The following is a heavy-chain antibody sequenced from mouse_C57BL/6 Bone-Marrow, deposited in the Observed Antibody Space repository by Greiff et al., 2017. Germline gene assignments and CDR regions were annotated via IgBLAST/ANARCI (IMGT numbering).Heavy chain of an antibody. CDR3: TTGPYGSADY. CDR1: GFNIKDDY. D-gene: IGHD1-1*01. Sequence: EVQLKESGAELVRPGASVKLSCTASGFNIKDDYMHWVKQRPEQGLEWIGWIDPENGDTEYASKFQGKATITADTSSNTAYLQLSSLTSEDTAVYYCTTGPYGSADYWGQGTTLTVSS. CDR2: IDPENGDT. V-gene: IGHV14-4*01. J-gene: IGHJ2*01.